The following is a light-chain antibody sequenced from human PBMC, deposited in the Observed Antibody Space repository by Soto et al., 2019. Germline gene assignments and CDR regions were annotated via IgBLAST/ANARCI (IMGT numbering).Light chain of an antibody. Sequence: LTQPASLSGSPGQSITISCTGSSNDIGSYNYVSWYQQHPGKAPKLIIFDVSNRPSGVSNRFSGSRSGNTASLTISQRQTEDEADYFCHSYQLIGGGTKVTVL. CDR1: SNDIGSYNY. CDR3: HSYQL. CDR2: DVS. J-gene: IGLJ2*01. V-gene: IGLV2-14*03.